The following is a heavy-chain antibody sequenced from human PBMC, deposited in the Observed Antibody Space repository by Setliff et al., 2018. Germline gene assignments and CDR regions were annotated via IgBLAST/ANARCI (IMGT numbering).Heavy chain of an antibody. D-gene: IGHD5-18*01. CDR3: ARDGYGDDWNTFVDVYYYYMDV. CDR2: IYRDGNT. Sequence: PSETLSLTCAVSGYSINSGYYWGWIRQSPGKGLEWIGSIYRDGNTYYNPSLRSRVTISVDTSKNQFSLNLGSVTAADTAVYYCARDGYGDDWNTFVDVYYYYMDVWGKGTTVTVSS. J-gene: IGHJ6*03. V-gene: IGHV4-38-2*02. CDR1: GYSINSGYY.